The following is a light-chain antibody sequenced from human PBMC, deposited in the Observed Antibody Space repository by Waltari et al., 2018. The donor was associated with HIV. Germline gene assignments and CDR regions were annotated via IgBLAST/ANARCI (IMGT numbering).Light chain of an antibody. V-gene: IGKV3-20*01. Sequence: EIVLTQSPGILSLSPGERVTLSCRASQSVSNNYLAGYKQKPGQAPRRLIYGASSRASGIPDRFSGSGSGTDFTRTISRLEPEDFALYYCQQYGASVTFGQGTELAI. CDR2: GAS. J-gene: IGKJ2*01. CDR1: QSVSNNY. CDR3: QQYGASVT.